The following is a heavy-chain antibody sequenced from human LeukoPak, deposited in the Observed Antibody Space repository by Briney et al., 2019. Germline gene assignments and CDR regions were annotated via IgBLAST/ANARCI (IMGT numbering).Heavy chain of an antibody. CDR1: GFTFSSYS. J-gene: IGHJ4*02. Sequence: GGSLRLSCAASGFTFSSYSMNWVRQAPGKGLEWVSYISGGSSTIYYADSVKGRFTISRDNAKNSLYLQINSLRDEDTAVYYCARWLDFWGQGTLVTVSS. CDR3: ARWLDF. V-gene: IGHV3-48*02. CDR2: ISGGSSTI.